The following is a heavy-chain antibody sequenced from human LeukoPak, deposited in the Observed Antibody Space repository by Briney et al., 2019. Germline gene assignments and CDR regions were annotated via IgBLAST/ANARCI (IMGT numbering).Heavy chain of an antibody. V-gene: IGHV4-39*01. J-gene: IGHJ6*03. Sequence: SETLSLTCTVSGGSISSSSYYWGWIRQPPGKGLEWIGSIYYSGSTYYNPSLKSRVTISVDTSKNQFSLKLSSVTAADTAVYYCARQTRFGEFRSYYYMDVWGKGTTVTISS. D-gene: IGHD3-10*01. CDR3: ARQTRFGEFRSYYYMDV. CDR2: IYYSGST. CDR1: GGSISSSSYY.